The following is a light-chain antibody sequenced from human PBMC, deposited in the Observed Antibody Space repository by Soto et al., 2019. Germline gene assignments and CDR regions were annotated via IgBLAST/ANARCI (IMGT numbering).Light chain of an antibody. V-gene: IGKV1-39*01. Sequence: DIHLTQTPSSLSASVGDRVTITCRVSRGITTYLSWYRQKPGEVLKLLIYAASSLQSGVPSRFSGSRSGPDFTLTISSLQPEDFAVYYCQQRSNWTFGQGTKVDIK. CDR1: RGITTY. CDR2: AAS. CDR3: QQRSNWT. J-gene: IGKJ1*01.